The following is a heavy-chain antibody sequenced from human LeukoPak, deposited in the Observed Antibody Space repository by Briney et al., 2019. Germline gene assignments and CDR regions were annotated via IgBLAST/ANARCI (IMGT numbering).Heavy chain of an antibody. CDR1: GFTFSRDW. Sequence: GVTLRLSCAASGFTFSRDWMHWVRHAPGKGLVWVSRITRDGSSTTYADSVKGRFTTSRDNAKNTLYLQMDSLRDDDTAVYYCARDPGYESWSPFWGGMDVWGNGTTVIVSS. V-gene: IGHV3-74*01. CDR2: ITRDGSST. CDR3: ARDPGYESWSPFWGGMDV. J-gene: IGHJ6*04. D-gene: IGHD3-16*01.